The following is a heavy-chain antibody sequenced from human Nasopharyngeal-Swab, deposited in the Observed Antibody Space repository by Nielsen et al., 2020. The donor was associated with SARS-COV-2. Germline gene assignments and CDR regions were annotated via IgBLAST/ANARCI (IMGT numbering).Heavy chain of an antibody. J-gene: IGHJ6*02. CDR2: INHSGST. CDR1: GGSFSGYY. Sequence: SETLSLTCAVYGGSFSGYYWSWIRQPPGKGLEWIGEINHSGSTNYNPSLKSRVTISVDTSKNQFSLKLSSMTAADTALYYCARASHCSGGSCYSIYPYYYYGMDVWGQGTTVTVSS. CDR3: ARASHCSGGSCYSIYPYYYYGMDV. D-gene: IGHD2-15*01. V-gene: IGHV4-34*01.